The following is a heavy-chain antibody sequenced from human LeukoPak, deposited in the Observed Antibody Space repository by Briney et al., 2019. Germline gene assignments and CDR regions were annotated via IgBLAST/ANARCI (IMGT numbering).Heavy chain of an antibody. D-gene: IGHD6-13*01. CDR1: GYTFTGYY. J-gene: IGHJ5*02. CDR3: ARERPNSSSWYARWFDP. CDR2: IHPNSGGT. Sequence: ASVKVSCKASGYTFTGYYLHWVRQAPGQGLEWMGWIHPNSGGTNYAQKFQGRVTMTRDTSISTAYMELSRLRSDDTAVYYCARERPNSSSWYARWFDPWGQGTLVTVSS. V-gene: IGHV1-2*02.